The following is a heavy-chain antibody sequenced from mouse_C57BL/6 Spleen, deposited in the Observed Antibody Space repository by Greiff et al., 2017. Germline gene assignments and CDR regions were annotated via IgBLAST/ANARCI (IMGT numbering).Heavy chain of an antibody. CDR1: GFNFNDYY. CDR3: GIDCGAGFGY. Sequence: VQLQQSGAELVKPGASVKLSCTASGFNFNDYYMHWVKQRTERGLEWIGRIDPEGGGTKYAPNFQGKATLTADTSSNTAYLQLSSLTSEDTAVYYRGIDCGAGFGYWGKGTLVTV. CDR2: IDPEGGGT. J-gene: IGHJ3*01. V-gene: IGHV14-2*01.